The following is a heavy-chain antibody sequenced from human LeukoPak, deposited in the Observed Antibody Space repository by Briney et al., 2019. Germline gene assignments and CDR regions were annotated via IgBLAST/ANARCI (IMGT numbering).Heavy chain of an antibody. Sequence: SETLSLTCTVSGGSISSYYWSWIRQPPGKGLEWIGYIYYSGSTNYNPSLKSRVTISVDTSKNQFSLKLSSVTAADTAVYYCARVAIYLYYYGMDVWGQGTTVTVSS. J-gene: IGHJ6*02. CDR3: ARVAIYLYYYGMDV. CDR1: GGSISSYY. CDR2: IYYSGST. D-gene: IGHD5/OR15-5a*01. V-gene: IGHV4-59*12.